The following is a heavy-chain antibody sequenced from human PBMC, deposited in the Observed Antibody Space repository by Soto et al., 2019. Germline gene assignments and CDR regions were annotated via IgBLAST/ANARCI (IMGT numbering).Heavy chain of an antibody. Sequence: QVQLHQWGAGLLKPSETLALTCGVYNGSFMGYYWTWVRQPPGKGLEWIGELNHFGSPNYNPSLKSRVAISIDTSKHQFSLSLRSLTAADTAVYYCASLNGGRFLDKGDYWGQGILVTVSS. CDR3: ASLNGGRFLDKGDY. CDR1: NGSFMGYY. V-gene: IGHV4-34*01. D-gene: IGHD3-3*01. J-gene: IGHJ4*02. CDR2: LNHFGSP.